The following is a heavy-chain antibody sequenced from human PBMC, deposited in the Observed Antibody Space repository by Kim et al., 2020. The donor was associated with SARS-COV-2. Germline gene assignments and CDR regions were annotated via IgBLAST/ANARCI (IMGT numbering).Heavy chain of an antibody. J-gene: IGHJ6*02. CDR1: GFTFSSYW. D-gene: IGHD1-26*01. CDR2: IKQDGSEK. Sequence: WGSLRLSCAASGFTFSSYWMSWVRQAPGKGLEWVANIKQDGSEKYYVDSVKGRFTISRDNAKNSLYLQMNSLRAEDTAVYYCARYSGSYYLRYYGMDVWGQGTTVTVSS. V-gene: IGHV3-7*03. CDR3: ARYSGSYYLRYYGMDV.